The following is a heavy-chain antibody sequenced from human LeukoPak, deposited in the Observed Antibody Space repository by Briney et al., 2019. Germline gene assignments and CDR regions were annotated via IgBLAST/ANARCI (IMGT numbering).Heavy chain of an antibody. CDR3: ARDVTIFGARDAFDI. Sequence: ASVKVSCKASGYTFTGYYMHWVRQAPGQGLEWMGWINPNSGDTNYAQKFQGRVTMTRDTSISTAYMELSRLRSDDTAVYYCARDVTIFGARDAFDIWGQGTMVTVSS. D-gene: IGHD3-3*01. CDR2: INPNSGDT. J-gene: IGHJ3*02. V-gene: IGHV1-2*02. CDR1: GYTFTGYY.